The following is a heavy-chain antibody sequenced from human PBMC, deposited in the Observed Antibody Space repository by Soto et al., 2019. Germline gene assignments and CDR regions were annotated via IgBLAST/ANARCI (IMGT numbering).Heavy chain of an antibody. V-gene: IGHV3-23*01. CDR2: ISGSGGGT. J-gene: IGHJ4*02. Sequence: GSLRLSCAASGFTFSSYAMSWVRQAPGKGLEWVSSISGSGGGTYYADSVKGRFTFSRDNSKNTLYLQMNSLRAEDTAVYDCEKFGMATIKRRNPYYLEYLGQ. CDR1: GFTFSSYA. CDR3: EKFGMATIKRRNPYYLEY. D-gene: IGHD5-12*01.